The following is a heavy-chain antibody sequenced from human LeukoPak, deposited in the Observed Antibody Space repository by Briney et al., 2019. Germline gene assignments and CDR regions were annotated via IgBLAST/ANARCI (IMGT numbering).Heavy chain of an antibody. Sequence: SETLSLTCTVSGGSISSGGYYWNWIHQHPGEGLEWIGYISYRGSTYYIPSLKSRVTISVDTSKNVFSLKLSSVTAADTAVYYCARDSVTHDAFDIWGQGTMVTVSS. V-gene: IGHV4-31*03. CDR3: ARDSVTHDAFDI. D-gene: IGHD4-17*01. J-gene: IGHJ3*02. CDR2: ISYRGST. CDR1: GGSISSGGYY.